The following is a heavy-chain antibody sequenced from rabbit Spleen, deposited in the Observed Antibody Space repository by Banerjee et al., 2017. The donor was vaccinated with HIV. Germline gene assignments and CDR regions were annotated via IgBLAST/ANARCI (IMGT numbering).Heavy chain of an antibody. V-gene: IGHV1S45*01. CDR1: GFSFSSSYY. CDR2: IYGGSSGSA. Sequence: QELLVECGGVLVQPEGFLILTCTASGFSFSSSYYMCWVRQAPGKGLGCIACIYGGSSGSAPYASWAKGRFTISKPSSTTVTLQMTILTAADTATYFCARGSATRTMVITGFYLNLWGPGTLVTV. D-gene: IGHD2-1*01. J-gene: IGHJ4*01. CDR3: ARGSATRTMVITGFYLNL.